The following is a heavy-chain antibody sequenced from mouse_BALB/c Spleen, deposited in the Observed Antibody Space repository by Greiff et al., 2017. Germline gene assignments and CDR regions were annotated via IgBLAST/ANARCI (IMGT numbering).Heavy chain of an antibody. D-gene: IGHD2-4*01. Sequence: EVQLQQSGAELVKPGASVKLSCTASGFNIKDTYMHWVKQRPEQGLEWIGRIDPANGNTKYDPKFQGKATITADTSSNTAYLQLSSLTSEDTAVYYCAREGDYDGVFYAMDYWGQGTSVTVSS. CDR1: GFNIKDTY. V-gene: IGHV14-3*02. CDR3: AREGDYDGVFYAMDY. J-gene: IGHJ4*01. CDR2: IDPANGNT.